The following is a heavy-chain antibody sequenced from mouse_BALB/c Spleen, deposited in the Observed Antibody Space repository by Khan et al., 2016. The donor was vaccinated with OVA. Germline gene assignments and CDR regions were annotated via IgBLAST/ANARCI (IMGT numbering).Heavy chain of an antibody. CDR3: AREGAYYRSDGWFAY. CDR2: IIPTNDYT. Sequence: QVHVKQSETELARPGASVKMSCKASGYTFTTYTIHWVKQRPGQGLEWIGYIIPTNDYTNYNQKFKDRATLTADKSSSTAYMQLSSLTSEDSALYYCAREGAYYRSDGWFAYWGQGTLVTVSA. J-gene: IGHJ3*01. CDR1: GYTFTTYT. D-gene: IGHD2-14*01. V-gene: IGHV1-4*01.